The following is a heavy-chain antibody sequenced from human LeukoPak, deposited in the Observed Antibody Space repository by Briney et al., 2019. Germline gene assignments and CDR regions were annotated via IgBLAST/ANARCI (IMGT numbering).Heavy chain of an antibody. Sequence: GGSLRLSCAASGFTFSDYCMSWVRQAPGKGLEWVSSIRASGGNTYYTGSVKGRFTISRDNSRNTVYLQITSLRADDTAVYYCAKDEKTGSLVSSWDYWGQGTPVTVSS. D-gene: IGHD3-16*01. CDR2: IRASGGNT. V-gene: IGHV3-23*01. CDR1: GFTFSDYC. J-gene: IGHJ4*02. CDR3: AKDEKTGSLVSSWDY.